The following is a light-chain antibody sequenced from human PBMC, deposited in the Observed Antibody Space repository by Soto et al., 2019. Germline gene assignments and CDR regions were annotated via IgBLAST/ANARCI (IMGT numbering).Light chain of an antibody. CDR3: SSYTTSYTGV. CDR2: DVS. CDR1: SSDVGKYNY. J-gene: IGLJ3*02. V-gene: IGLV2-14*03. Sequence: QSALTQPASVSGSPGQSITISCTGTSSDVGKYNYVSWFQQHPGKAPKLMIFDVSNRPSGVSNRFSGSESGNTASLTISGLQAEDEADYYCSSYTTSYTGVFGGGTKLTVL.